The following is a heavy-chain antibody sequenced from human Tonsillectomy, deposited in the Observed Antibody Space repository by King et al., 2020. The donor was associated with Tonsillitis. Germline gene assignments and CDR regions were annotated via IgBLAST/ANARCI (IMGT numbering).Heavy chain of an antibody. V-gene: IGHV4-39*01. D-gene: IGHD4-17*01. CDR2: IYYSGNT. CDR3: ATLRGDYGALTFDP. J-gene: IGHJ5*02. CDR1: GGSISTSSYY. Sequence: LQLQESGPGLVKPSETLSLTCIVSGGSISTSSYYWGWIRQPPGKGLEWIGSIYYSGNTYYNPSLKSRVTISVDTSKNQFSLKLSSVTAADTGGYYCATLRGDYGALTFDPWGQGTLVSVSS.